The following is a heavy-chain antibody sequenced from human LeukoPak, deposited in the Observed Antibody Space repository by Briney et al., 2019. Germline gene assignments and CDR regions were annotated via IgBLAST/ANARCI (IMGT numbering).Heavy chain of an antibody. Sequence: GASVKVSCKASGYTFTNYPMNWVRQAPGQGLEWMGWISAYNGNTNYAQKLQGRVTMTTDTSTSTAYMELSSLRSEDTAVYYCASGRTDIVVVPATLRNYYFDYWGQGTLVTVSS. V-gene: IGHV1-18*01. CDR2: ISAYNGNT. CDR3: ASGRTDIVVVPATLRNYYFDY. CDR1: GYTFTNYP. J-gene: IGHJ4*02. D-gene: IGHD2-2*01.